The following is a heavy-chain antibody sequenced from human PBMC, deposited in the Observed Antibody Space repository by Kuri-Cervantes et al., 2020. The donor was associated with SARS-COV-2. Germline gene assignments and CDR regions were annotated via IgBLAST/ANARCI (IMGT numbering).Heavy chain of an antibody. V-gene: IGHV3-30*18. D-gene: IGHD1-26*01. CDR2: TSYDGSNK. CDR1: GFTFSSYG. CDR3: AKDQDSGSYFDY. Sequence: GESLKISCAASGFTFSSYGMHWVRQAPGKGLEWVAVTSYDGSNKYYADSVKGRFTISRDNSKSTLYLQMNSLRAEDTAVYYCAKDQDSGSYFDYWGQGTLVTVSS. J-gene: IGHJ4*02.